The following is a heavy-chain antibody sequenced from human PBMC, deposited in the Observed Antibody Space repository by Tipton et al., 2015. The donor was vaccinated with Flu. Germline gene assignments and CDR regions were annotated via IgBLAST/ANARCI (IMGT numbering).Heavy chain of an antibody. V-gene: IGHV3-9*01. CDR3: AKDRDSGSYCYYAMDV. CDR2: ISWNSGNI. CDR1: GFTFDDYA. D-gene: IGHD1-26*01. J-gene: IGHJ6*02. Sequence: SLRLSCEASGFTFDDYAMHWVRQPPGKGLEWVSGISWNSGNIGYADSVKGRFTISRDNARASLFLQMNSLRPEDTAVYYCAKDRDSGSYCYYAMDVGGQGTTVIVSS.